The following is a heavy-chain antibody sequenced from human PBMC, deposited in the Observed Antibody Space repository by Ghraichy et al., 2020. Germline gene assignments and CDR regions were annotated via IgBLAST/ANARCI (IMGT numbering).Heavy chain of an antibody. J-gene: IGHJ4*02. D-gene: IGHD1-26*01. CDR1: GFTISSNY. Sequence: GGSLRLSCEASGFTISSNYMSWVRQALGKGLEWVSLIYTGDYTFYADSVKGRFTISRDNSKNTLFLQMDSLRAEDTAVYYCARDREEGGTDYWGQGTLVTVSS. V-gene: IGHV3-66*01. CDR2: IYTGDYT. CDR3: ARDREEGGTDY.